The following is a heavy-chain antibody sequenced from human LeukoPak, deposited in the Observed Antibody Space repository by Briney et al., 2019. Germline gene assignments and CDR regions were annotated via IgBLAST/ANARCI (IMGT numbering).Heavy chain of an antibody. CDR2: IYYSGST. J-gene: IGHJ3*02. CDR3: ARGGGPYSSGPRDAFDI. V-gene: IGHV4-30-4*08. CDR1: GGSISSGGYY. Sequence: SQTLSLTCTVSGGSISSGGYYWSWIRQPPGKGLEWIGYIYYSGSTYYNPSLKSRVTISVDTSKNQFSLKLSSVTAADTAVYYCARGGGPYSSGPRDAFDIWGQGTMVTVSS. D-gene: IGHD3-22*01.